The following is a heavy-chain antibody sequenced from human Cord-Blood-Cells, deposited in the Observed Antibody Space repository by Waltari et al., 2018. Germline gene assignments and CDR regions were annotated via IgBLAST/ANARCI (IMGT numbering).Heavy chain of an antibody. CDR2: INPNSGGT. D-gene: IGHD7-27*01. V-gene: IGHV1-2*02. CDR1: GYSFTGYY. CDR3: ARDVNWGQGEAFDI. J-gene: IGHJ3*02. Sequence: QVQLVQSGAEVKNPGASVKVSCKASGYSFTGYYMHWVRQAPGQGLEWMGWINPNSGGTNYAQKFQGRVTMTRDTSISTAYMELSRLRSDDTAVYYCARDVNWGQGEAFDIWGQGTMVTVSS.